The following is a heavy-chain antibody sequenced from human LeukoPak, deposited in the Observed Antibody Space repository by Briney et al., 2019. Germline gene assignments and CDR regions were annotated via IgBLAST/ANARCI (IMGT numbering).Heavy chain of an antibody. V-gene: IGHV1-46*01. Sequence: ASVKVSCKASGYTFTSYYMHWVRQAPGQGLEWMGIINPSGGSTSYAQKFQGRVTMTRDTSTSTVYMELRSLRSDDTAVYYCARETPGLNDAFDIWGQGTMVTVSS. D-gene: IGHD2-15*01. CDR3: ARETPGLNDAFDI. CDR1: GYTFTSYY. CDR2: INPSGGST. J-gene: IGHJ3*02.